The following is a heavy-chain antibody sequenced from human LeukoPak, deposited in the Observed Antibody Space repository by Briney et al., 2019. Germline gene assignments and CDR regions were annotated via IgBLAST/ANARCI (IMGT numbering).Heavy chain of an antibody. J-gene: IGHJ5*02. CDR1: GGSLSAYY. D-gene: IGHD3-22*01. CDR3: ARGHHDSSGYYNWFDP. CDR2: ISHSGGT. Sequence: SETLSLTCAVYGGSLSAYYWTFIRQSPEKGLEWIGEISHSGGTNYNPSLKSRVTISVDTSKNQFSLKLSSVTAADTAVYYCARGHHDSSGYYNWFDPWGQGTLVTVSS. V-gene: IGHV4-34*01.